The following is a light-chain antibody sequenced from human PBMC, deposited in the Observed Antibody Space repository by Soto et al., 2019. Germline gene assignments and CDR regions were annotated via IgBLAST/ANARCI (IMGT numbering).Light chain of an antibody. Sequence: DLPLTQSPSFLSASVGDRVTITCRASQGIGSYLGWYQQAPGKAPKLLIYGASTLQSGVPSRFSGSGSATEFTLTISSLQPEDVATYFCQQLNTYPAFGGGTKVEI. CDR1: QGIGSY. J-gene: IGKJ4*01. V-gene: IGKV1-9*01. CDR2: GAS. CDR3: QQLNTYPA.